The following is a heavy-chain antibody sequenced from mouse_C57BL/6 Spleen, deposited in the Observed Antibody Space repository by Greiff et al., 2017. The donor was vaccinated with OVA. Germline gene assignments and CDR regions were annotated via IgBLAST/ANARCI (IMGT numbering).Heavy chain of an antibody. J-gene: IGHJ1*03. CDR1: GYTFTSYW. CDR2: IDPSDSYT. CDR3: ARRGYSNYEYFDV. V-gene: IGHV1-50*01. Sequence: QVQLQQPGAELVKPGASVKLSCKASGYTFTSYWMQWVKQRPGQGLEWIGEIDPSDSYTNYNQKFKGKATLTLDTSSRTAYMQLRSLTSEDSAVYYCARRGYSNYEYFDVWGTGTTVTVSS. D-gene: IGHD2-5*01.